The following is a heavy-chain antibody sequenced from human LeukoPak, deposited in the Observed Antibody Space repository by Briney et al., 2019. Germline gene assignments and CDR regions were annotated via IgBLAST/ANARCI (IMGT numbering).Heavy chain of an antibody. CDR3: ARDLRYIRVYDYYHYGMDV. CDR2: INPSGGST. J-gene: IGHJ6*02. V-gene: IGHV1-46*01. D-gene: IGHD3-3*01. CDR1: GYTFTGCH. Sequence: ASVKVSCKASGYTFTGCHMHWVRQAPGQGLEWMGIINPSGGSTSYAQKFQGRVTMTRDTSTSTVYMELSSLRSEDTAVYYCARDLRYIRVYDYYHYGMDVWGQGTTVTVSS.